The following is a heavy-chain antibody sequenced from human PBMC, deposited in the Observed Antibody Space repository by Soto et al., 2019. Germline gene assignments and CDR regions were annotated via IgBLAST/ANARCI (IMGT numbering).Heavy chain of an antibody. Sequence: GGSLRLSCAASGFTFSTYGMHWVRQAPGKGLEWVAVISYDGSHKYYADSVKGRFTISRDNSKNTLYLQMNSLRAEDTAVYYCAKDLDIVVVVADGYMDVWGKGTTVTVSS. CDR2: ISYDGSHK. CDR1: GFTFSTYG. V-gene: IGHV3-30*18. CDR3: AKDLDIVVVVADGYMDV. D-gene: IGHD2-15*01. J-gene: IGHJ6*03.